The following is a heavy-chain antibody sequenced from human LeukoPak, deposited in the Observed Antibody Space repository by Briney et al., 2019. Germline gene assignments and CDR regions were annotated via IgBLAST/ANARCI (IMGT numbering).Heavy chain of an antibody. CDR3: ARYSSSSRRLDY. V-gene: IGHV1-2*02. Sequence: ASVKVSCKASGYTFTGYYMHWVRQAPGQGLEWMGWINPNSGGTNYAQKFQGRVTMTRDTSISTAYMELGRLRSDDTAVYYCARYSSSSRRLDYWGQGTLVTVSS. J-gene: IGHJ4*02. CDR2: INPNSGGT. CDR1: GYTFTGYY. D-gene: IGHD6-6*01.